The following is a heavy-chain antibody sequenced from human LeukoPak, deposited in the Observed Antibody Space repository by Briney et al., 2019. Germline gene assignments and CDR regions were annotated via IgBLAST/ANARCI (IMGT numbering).Heavy chain of an antibody. D-gene: IGHD6-13*01. V-gene: IGHV3-30*18. J-gene: IGHJ4*02. CDR2: ISYDGSNK. CDR3: AKALAAAVDY. Sequence: GGSLRLSCAASGFTFSSYGMHWVRQAPGKGPEWVAVISYDGSNKYYADSVKGRFTISRDNSKNMLYLQMNSLRAEDTAVYYCAKALAAAVDYWGQGTLVTVSS. CDR1: GFTFSSYG.